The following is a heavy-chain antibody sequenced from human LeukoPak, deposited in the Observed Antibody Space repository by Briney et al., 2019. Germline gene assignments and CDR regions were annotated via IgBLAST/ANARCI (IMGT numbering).Heavy chain of an antibody. Sequence: SETLSLTCTVSGDSISMSGSYWGWVRQTPGKGLEWIGNINYNRHAYYSPSLKSRVSISVDTSKNQFSLYLNSVTAADTAVYHCARHGPIASSYWHIDFWGQGTLVTVSS. V-gene: IGHV4-39*01. CDR1: GDSISMSGSY. CDR3: ARHGPIASSYWHIDF. J-gene: IGHJ4*02. D-gene: IGHD2-15*01. CDR2: INYNRHA.